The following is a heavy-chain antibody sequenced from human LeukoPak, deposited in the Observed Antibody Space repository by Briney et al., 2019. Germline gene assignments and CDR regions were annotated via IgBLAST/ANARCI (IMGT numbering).Heavy chain of an antibody. CDR1: GFSFSTAW. D-gene: IGHD3-22*01. V-gene: IGHV3-15*01. CDR2: IKGKYLGETT. Sequence: GGSLRLSCGASGFSFSTAWMSWVRQAPGKGLEWVARIKGKYLGETTDYAAPVNGRFSISRDESENTLYLQMNSLETEDTAIYYCAIDDYYDTSGPSGADYFDYWGQGTLVTVSS. CDR3: AIDDYYDTSGPSGADYFDY. J-gene: IGHJ4*02.